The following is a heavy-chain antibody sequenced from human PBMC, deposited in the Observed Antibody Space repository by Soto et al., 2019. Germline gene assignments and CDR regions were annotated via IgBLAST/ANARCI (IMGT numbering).Heavy chain of an antibody. CDR3: AKEMGYDILTGYYGSFRFDY. V-gene: IGHV3-30*18. D-gene: IGHD3-9*01. CDR1: GFTFSSYG. CDR2: ISYDGSNK. J-gene: IGHJ4*02. Sequence: QVQLVESGGGVVQPGRSLRLSCAASGFTFSSYGMHWVRQAPGKGLEWVAVISYDGSNKYYADSVKGRFTISRDNSKNTLYLQMNSLRAEDTAVYYCAKEMGYDILTGYYGSFRFDYWGQGTLVTVSS.